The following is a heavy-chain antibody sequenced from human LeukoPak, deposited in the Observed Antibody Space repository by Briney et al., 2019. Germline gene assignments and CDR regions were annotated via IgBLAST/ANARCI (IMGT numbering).Heavy chain of an antibody. CDR1: GYTFTSYG. J-gene: IGHJ4*02. D-gene: IGHD5-12*01. Sequence: GASVKVSCKASGYTFTSYGISWVRQAPEQGLEWMGWISAYNGNTNYAQKLQGRVTMNTDTSTSTAYMELRSLRSDATPVYYCARVGGYSGYAQALDYWGQGTLVTVS. CDR3: ARVGGYSGYAQALDY. CDR2: ISAYNGNT. V-gene: IGHV1-18*04.